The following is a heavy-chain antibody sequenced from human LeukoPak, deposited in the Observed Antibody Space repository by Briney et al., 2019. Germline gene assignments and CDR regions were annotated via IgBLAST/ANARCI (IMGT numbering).Heavy chain of an antibody. V-gene: IGHV4-59*10. CDR3: ARIMVVPAAISHFDY. CDR2: IYTGGST. CDR1: GRSFSGYY. Sequence: SETLSLTCAVYGRSFSGYYWSWIRQPAGKGLEWIGRIYTGGSTNYNPSLKSRVTMSIDTSKSQFSLKFTSVTAADTAVYYCARIMVVPAAISHFDYWGQGILVTVSS. D-gene: IGHD2-2*02. J-gene: IGHJ4*02.